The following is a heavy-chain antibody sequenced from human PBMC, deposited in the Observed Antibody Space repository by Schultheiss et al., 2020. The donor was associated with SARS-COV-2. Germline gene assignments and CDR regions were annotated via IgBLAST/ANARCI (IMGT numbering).Heavy chain of an antibody. Sequence: GGSLRLSCAASGFTVSSNYMSWVRQAPGKGLEWVSVIYSGGSTYYADSVKGRFTISRDNSKNTLYLQMNSLRAEDTAVYYCAKASGTAIRFDYWGQGTLVTVSS. J-gene: IGHJ4*02. V-gene: IGHV3-66*01. CDR1: GFTVSSNY. CDR3: AKASGTAIRFDY. CDR2: IYSGGST. D-gene: IGHD5-18*01.